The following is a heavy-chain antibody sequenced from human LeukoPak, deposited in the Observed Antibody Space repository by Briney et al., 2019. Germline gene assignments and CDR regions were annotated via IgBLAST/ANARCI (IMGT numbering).Heavy chain of an antibody. CDR2: INHRGSS. CDR1: GESFSAYF. V-gene: IGHV4-34*01. D-gene: IGHD2-15*01. CDR3: ARGSSFDGYCSAGACDAGYYDA. Sequence: SDTLSLTCAVCGESFSAYFWNWMRQAPAKPLEDIGEINHRGSSHYNPSLTTRVTLSVDTSKNQFSLRLTSVTAAATAVYFFARGSSFDGYCSAGACDAGYYDAWGQGTPVTVSS. J-gene: IGHJ5*02.